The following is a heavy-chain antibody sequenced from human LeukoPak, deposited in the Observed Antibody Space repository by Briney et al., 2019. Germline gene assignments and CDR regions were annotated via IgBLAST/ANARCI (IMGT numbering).Heavy chain of an antibody. CDR1: EYTFTAYY. CDR2: INPNSGGT. Sequence: ASVKVSCRASEYTFTAYYMHWVRQAPGQGLEWMGWINPNSGGTNYAQKFQGRVTMTRDTSITTAYMELTSLRSDDTAVYHCARDLFYSVSGTYYNVGRVFNYWGQGTLVTVSS. D-gene: IGHD3-10*01. J-gene: IGHJ4*02. CDR3: ARDLFYSVSGTYYNVGRVFNY. V-gene: IGHV1-2*02.